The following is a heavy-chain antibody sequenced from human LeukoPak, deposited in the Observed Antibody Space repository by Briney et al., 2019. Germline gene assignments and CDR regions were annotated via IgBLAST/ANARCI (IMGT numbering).Heavy chain of an antibody. CDR1: GGSISSGSYY. CDR3: ARDIMDV. CDR2: IYTSGST. Sequence: SETLSLTCTVSGGSISSGSYYWSWIRQPAGKGLEWIGRIYTSGSTNYNPSLKSRVTISVDTSKNQFSLKLGSVTAADTAVYYCARDIMDVWGKGTTVTVSS. V-gene: IGHV4-61*02. J-gene: IGHJ6*04.